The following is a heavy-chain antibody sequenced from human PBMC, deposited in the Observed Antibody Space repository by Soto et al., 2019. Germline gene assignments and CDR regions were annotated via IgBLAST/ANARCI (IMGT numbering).Heavy chain of an antibody. CDR3: AREEIVPAAIRVSLYYGMDV. J-gene: IGHJ6*02. V-gene: IGHV1-69*06. CDR2: IIPVLGTA. Sequence: QVQRVQSGAEVKKPGSSVKVSCKTSGGIFTSYAISWVRQAPGQGLEWVGGIIPVLGTANYARNFQGRVTITANKSTSTSYMELSSLRSEDTAVYYCAREEIVPAAIRVSLYYGMDVWGQGTTVTVSS. D-gene: IGHD2-2*02. CDR1: GGIFTSYA.